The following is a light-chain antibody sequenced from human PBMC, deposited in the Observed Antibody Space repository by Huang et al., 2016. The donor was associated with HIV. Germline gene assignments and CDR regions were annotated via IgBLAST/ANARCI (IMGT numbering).Light chain of an antibody. Sequence: EIVLTQSPATLSLSPGESATLSCRASQSVRYYLAWYQQKPGQSPRLLIYDSSNRATGSPARFSGSGSYTDFTLIIGRLEPEDSAVYYCQQRSDWPAITFGQGTRLEIK. CDR2: DSS. V-gene: IGKV3-11*01. CDR1: QSVRYY. J-gene: IGKJ5*01. CDR3: QQRSDWPAIT.